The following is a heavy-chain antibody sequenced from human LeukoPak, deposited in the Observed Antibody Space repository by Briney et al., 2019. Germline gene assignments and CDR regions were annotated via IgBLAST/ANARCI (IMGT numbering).Heavy chain of an antibody. CDR3: ARDGRTTVTTPAFDI. Sequence: PGGSLRLSCAASGFTVRSNYMTWVRQAPAEGLEWVSIIYSGGSTYYADSVKGRFTISRDNSKNTLYLQMNSLRAEDTAVYYCARDGRTTVTTPAFDIWGQGTVVTVSS. J-gene: IGHJ3*02. CDR1: GFTVRSNY. D-gene: IGHD4-17*01. CDR2: IYSGGST. V-gene: IGHV3-66*01.